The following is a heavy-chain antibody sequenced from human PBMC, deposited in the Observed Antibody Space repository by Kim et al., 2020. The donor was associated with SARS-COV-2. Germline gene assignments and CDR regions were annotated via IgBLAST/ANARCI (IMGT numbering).Heavy chain of an antibody. CDR3: ARDRDHSY. J-gene: IGHJ4*02. CDR2: IKGDGSEK. V-gene: IGHV3-7*01. CDR1: GFIFSTYW. Sequence: GGSLRLSCAASGFIFSTYWMSWVRQAPGKGLEWVANIKGDGSEKYYVDSVKGRFTISGDNAKKSLYLQMNSLRADDTAVYYCARDRDHSYWGQGTLVTVS.